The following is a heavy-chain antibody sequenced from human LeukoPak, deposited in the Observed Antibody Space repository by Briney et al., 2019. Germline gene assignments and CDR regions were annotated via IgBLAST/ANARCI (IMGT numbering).Heavy chain of an antibody. CDR2: IYYSGRT. CDR3: ARGQKDYGSGSYYKGYYFDY. CDR1: GGSISSGGYY. J-gene: IGHJ4*02. D-gene: IGHD3-10*01. V-gene: IGHV4-31*03. Sequence: SETLSLTCTVSGGSISSGGYYWSWIRQHPGKGLEWIGYIYYSGRTYYNPSLKSRVTISVDTSKNQFSLKLSSVTAADTAVYYCARGQKDYGSGSYYKGYYFDYWGQGTLVTVSS.